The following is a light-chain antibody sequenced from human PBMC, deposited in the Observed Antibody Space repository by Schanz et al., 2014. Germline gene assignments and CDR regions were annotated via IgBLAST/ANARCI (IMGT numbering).Light chain of an antibody. CDR3: YSYAASSTRPWV. Sequence: QSALTQPASVSGSPGQSITISCTGTSSDIGSYNLVSWYQQHPDKAPKLMIHEGSKRPSGVSNRFSGSKSGNTSSLTISGLQAEAEADYYCYSYAASSTRPWVFGGGTKLTVL. J-gene: IGLJ3*02. CDR2: EGS. CDR1: SSDIGSYNL. V-gene: IGLV2-23*01.